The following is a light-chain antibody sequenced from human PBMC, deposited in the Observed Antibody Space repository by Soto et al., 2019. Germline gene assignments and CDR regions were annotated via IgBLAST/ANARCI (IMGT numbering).Light chain of an antibody. CDR2: SVS. CDR1: QRASRQY. CDR3: QDFDSPQWT. J-gene: IGKJ1*01. Sequence: VLTQSPDTLSLSPGDRATLSCRANQRASRQYLSWYQQRPGQPPRLLIYSVSMRADGVPDRFSGSGSGASFTLTINSLEPEDFAVYYCQDFDSPQWTFGQGTK. V-gene: IGKV3-20*01.